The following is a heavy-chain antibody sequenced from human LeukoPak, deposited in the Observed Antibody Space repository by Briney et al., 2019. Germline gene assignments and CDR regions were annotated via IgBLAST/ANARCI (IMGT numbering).Heavy chain of an antibody. J-gene: IGHJ5*02. Sequence: ASVKVSCKASGYTFTSYAMHWVRQAPGQRLEWMGWINAGNGNTKYPQKFQGRVTITRDTSASTAYMELSSLRSADTAVYYCARDSYMRYGDYQTDWFDPWGQGTLVTVSS. D-gene: IGHD4-17*01. CDR1: GYTFTSYA. CDR2: INAGNGNT. CDR3: ARDSYMRYGDYQTDWFDP. V-gene: IGHV1-3*01.